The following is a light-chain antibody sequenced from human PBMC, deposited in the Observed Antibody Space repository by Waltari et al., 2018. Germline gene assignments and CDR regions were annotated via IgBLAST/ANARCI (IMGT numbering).Light chain of an antibody. V-gene: IGKV3-11*01. J-gene: IGKJ2*01. CDR3: QQRGNLPET. Sequence: EIVLTQSPGTLSLSPGDRANLPCRASQNVNSFLAWDQQKRGQAPRLLIYDASKRATGIPDRISGSGSGTDFTLTISSLEPEDFAIYYCQQRGNLPETFGRGTRVEMK. CDR2: DAS. CDR1: QNVNSF.